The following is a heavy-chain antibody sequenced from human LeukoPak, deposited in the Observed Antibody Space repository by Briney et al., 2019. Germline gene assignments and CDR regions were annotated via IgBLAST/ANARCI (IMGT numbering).Heavy chain of an antibody. CDR3: ARSLRNAFDI. Sequence: GGSLRLSCAASGFTFNTYSMNWVRQAPGKGLEWVSFIFRSGSSIYYADSVKGRFTISTDNANNSLYLQMNSLRAEDTAVYYCARSLRNAFDIWGQGTMVTVSS. J-gene: IGHJ3*02. CDR1: GFTFNTYS. D-gene: IGHD3-3*01. V-gene: IGHV3-48*01. CDR2: IFRSGSSI.